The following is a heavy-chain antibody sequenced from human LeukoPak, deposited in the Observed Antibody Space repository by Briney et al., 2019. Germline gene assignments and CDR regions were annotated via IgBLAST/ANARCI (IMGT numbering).Heavy chain of an antibody. V-gene: IGHV4-61*02. CDR1: GGSISSGSYY. Sequence: PSETLSLTCTVSGGSISSGSYYWSWIRQPAGKGLEWIGRIYTSGSTNYNPSLKSRVTISVDTSKNQFSLKLSSVTAADTAVYYCAGYSSGYFWNFDYWGQGTLVTVSS. J-gene: IGHJ4*02. CDR2: IYTSGST. D-gene: IGHD3-22*01. CDR3: AGYSSGYFWNFDY.